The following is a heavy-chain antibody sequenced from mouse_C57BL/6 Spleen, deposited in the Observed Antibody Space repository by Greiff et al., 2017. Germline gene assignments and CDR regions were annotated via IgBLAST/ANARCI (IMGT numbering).Heavy chain of an antibody. V-gene: IGHV1-77*01. D-gene: IGHD2-5*01. J-gene: IGHJ2*01. CDR3: ARAYYSNYVNFDY. CDR1: GYTFTDYY. Sequence: VEPGASVKISCKASGYTFTDYYINWVKQRPGQGLEWNGKIGPGSGSTYYNEKFKGKATLTADKSSSTAYMQLSSLTSEDSAVYFCARAYYSNYVNFDYWGQGTTLTVSS. CDR2: IGPGSGST.